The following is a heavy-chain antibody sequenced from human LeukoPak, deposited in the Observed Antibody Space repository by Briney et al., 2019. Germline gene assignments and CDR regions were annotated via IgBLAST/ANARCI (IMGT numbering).Heavy chain of an antibody. J-gene: IGHJ4*02. Sequence: SETLSLTCTVSGGSISSYYWSWIRQPPGKGLEWIGYIYYSGSTNYNPSLKSRVTISVDTSKNQFSLKLSSVTAADTAVYYCASYDILTGFDYWGQGTLVTVSS. D-gene: IGHD3-9*01. CDR1: GGSISSYY. V-gene: IGHV4-59*12. CDR2: IYYSGST. CDR3: ASYDILTGFDY.